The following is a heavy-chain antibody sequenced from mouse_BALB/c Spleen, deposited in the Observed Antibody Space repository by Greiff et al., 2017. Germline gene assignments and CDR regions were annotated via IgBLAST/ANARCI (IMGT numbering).Heavy chain of an antibody. D-gene: IGHD4-1*01. CDR3: ARHELGRYFDY. CDR2: ISNGGGST. J-gene: IGHJ2*01. V-gene: IGHV5-12-2*01. CDR1: GFTFSSYT. Sequence: EVMLVESGGGLVQPGGSLKLSCAASGFTFSSYTMSWVRQTPEKRLEWVAYISNGGGSTYYPDTVKGRFTISRDNAKNTLYLQMSSLKSEDTAMYYCARHELGRYFDYWGQGTTLTVSS.